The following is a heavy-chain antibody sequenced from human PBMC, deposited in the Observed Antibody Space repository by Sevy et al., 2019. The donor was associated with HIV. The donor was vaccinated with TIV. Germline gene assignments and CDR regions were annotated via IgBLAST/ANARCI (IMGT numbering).Heavy chain of an antibody. Sequence: ASVKVSCKASGGTFSSYAISWVRQAPGQGLEWMGGIIPIFGTANYAQKFQGRVTITADESTGTAYMELSSLRSEDTAVYYCAREQYSSSWYQGWYFDLWGRGTLVTVSS. J-gene: IGHJ2*01. CDR3: AREQYSSSWYQGWYFDL. CDR1: GGTFSSYA. CDR2: IIPIFGTA. D-gene: IGHD6-13*01. V-gene: IGHV1-69*13.